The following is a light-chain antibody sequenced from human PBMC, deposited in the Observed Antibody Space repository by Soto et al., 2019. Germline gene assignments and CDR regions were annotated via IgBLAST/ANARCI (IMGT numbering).Light chain of an antibody. V-gene: IGKV3-15*01. CDR1: QSVSTN. CDR3: RQYNKWPLT. CDR2: GAS. Sequence: EIVMTQSPATLSVSPGERATLSCRASQSVSTNLAWYQQKPGQAPRPLISGASTRATGIPARFSGSGSGTEFTLTISSLQSVEFAVYYCRQYNKWPLTFGGGAKVEI. J-gene: IGKJ4*01.